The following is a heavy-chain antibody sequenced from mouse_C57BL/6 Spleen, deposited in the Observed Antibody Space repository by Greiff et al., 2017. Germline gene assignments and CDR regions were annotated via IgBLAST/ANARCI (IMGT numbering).Heavy chain of an antibody. CDR2: IHPNSGST. CDR3: ARAYYSNFYFDY. CDR1: GYTFTSYW. D-gene: IGHD2-5*01. V-gene: IGHV1-64*01. Sequence: QVQLQQPGAELVKPGASVKLSCKASGYTFTSYWMHWVKQRPGQGLEWIGMIHPNSGSTNYNEKFKSKATLTVDKSSSPAYLPRSSLTAEDSAVYCCARAYYSNFYFDYWGQGTTLTVSA. J-gene: IGHJ2*01.